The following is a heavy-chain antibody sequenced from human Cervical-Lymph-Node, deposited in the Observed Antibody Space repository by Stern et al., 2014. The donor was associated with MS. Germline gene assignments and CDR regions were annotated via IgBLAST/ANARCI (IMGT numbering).Heavy chain of an antibody. CDR1: GFSFSDYY. V-gene: IGHV3-11*06. CDR3: ARPLGYGDYVDY. D-gene: IGHD4-17*01. CDR2: ISTRSSYT. Sequence: QVQLVQYGGGLVKPGGSLRLSCAASGFSFSDYYMSRIRQAPGTGLERGSYISTRSSYTNYADSVKGRFTISRDNAKNSLYLQMNSLRAEDTAVYYCARPLGYGDYVDYWGQGTLVTVSS. J-gene: IGHJ4*02.